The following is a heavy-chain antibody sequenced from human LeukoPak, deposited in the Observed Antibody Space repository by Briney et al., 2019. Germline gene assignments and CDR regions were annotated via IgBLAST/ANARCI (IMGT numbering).Heavy chain of an antibody. CDR2: ISAHYGDT. CDR3: ARDWFSARTNYYGSGKPVYY. V-gene: IGHV1-18*01. D-gene: IGHD3-10*01. Sequence: ASVKVSCKGFGYTFTSYGISWVRQAPGQGLEWMGWISAHYGDTLYAQKFQGRVTMTTDTSTSTAYLELRSLRSDDTAVYYCARDWFSARTNYYGSGKPVYYWGQGTLVTVSS. CDR1: GYTFTSYG. J-gene: IGHJ4*02.